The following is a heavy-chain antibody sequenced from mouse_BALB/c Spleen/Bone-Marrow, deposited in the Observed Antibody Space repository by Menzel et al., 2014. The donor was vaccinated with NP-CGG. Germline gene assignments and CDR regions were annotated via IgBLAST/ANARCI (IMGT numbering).Heavy chain of an antibody. J-gene: IGHJ2*01. V-gene: IGHV1-9*01. CDR3: ARASVVPYYFDF. CDR1: GYTFSNYW. CDR2: ILPGSGTA. D-gene: IGHD1-1*01. Sequence: QVQLQQSGAELMKPGAPVKISCKATGYTFSNYWIDWVKQRPGHGLEWIGEILPGSGTANYNEKFKGKATFTADTPSNTAYMQLSSLTSEDSALYYCARASVVPYYFDFWGQGTTVTGSS.